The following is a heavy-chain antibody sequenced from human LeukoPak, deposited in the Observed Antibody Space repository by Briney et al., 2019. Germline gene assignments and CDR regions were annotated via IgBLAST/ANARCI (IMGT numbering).Heavy chain of an antibody. CDR1: GFTFSSYN. CDR2: IKSKTDGGTI. CDR3: SSLAMIRGVMPFDY. J-gene: IGHJ4*02. V-gene: IGHV3-15*01. Sequence: PGGSLRLSCAASGFTFSSYNMNWVRQAPGKGLEWVGRIKSKTDGGTIDYAAPVKGRFTISRDDSKNTLYLQMNSLKSEDTAVYYCSSLAMIRGVMPFDYWGQGTLVTVSS. D-gene: IGHD3-10*01.